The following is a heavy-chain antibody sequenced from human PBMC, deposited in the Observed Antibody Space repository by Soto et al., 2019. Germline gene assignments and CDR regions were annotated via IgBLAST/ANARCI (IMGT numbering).Heavy chain of an antibody. CDR3: ERDYYCRGGSCYSGWFDP. D-gene: IGHD2-15*01. CDR1: GYTFTSYG. J-gene: IGHJ5*02. V-gene: IGHV1-18*01. Sequence: QVPLVQSGAEVKKPGASVKVSCKASGYTFTSYGISWVRQAPGQGLEWMGWISAYNGNTNYAQKLQGRVTMTTDTSTSTAYMELMSLRSDDTAVYYCERDYYCRGGSCYSGWFDPWGQGTLVTVSS. CDR2: ISAYNGNT.